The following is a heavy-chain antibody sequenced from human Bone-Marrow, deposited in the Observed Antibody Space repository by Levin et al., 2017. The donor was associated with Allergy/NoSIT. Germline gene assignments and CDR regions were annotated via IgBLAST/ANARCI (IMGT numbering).Heavy chain of an antibody. Sequence: SGESLKISCAASGFTFSNNAMSWVRQAPGKGPEWVSSISGSGRSTYYADSVRGRFTISRDNSKNTLYVQMNSLTAEDTAVYYCAKEARDAFDMRGQGTVVSVYS. V-gene: IGHV3-23*01. CDR1: GFTFSNNA. CDR2: ISGSGRST. J-gene: IGHJ3*02. CDR3: AKEARDAFDM.